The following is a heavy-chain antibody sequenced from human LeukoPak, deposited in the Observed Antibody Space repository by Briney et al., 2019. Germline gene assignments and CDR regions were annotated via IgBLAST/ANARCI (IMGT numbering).Heavy chain of an antibody. CDR2: INPNTGGT. CDR1: GYAFTGYY. V-gene: IGHV1-2*02. Sequence: ASVKVSCKASGYAFTGYYMHWVRQAPGQGLEWMGWINPNTGGTSYAQNFQGKVTMTRDTSITTAYMELSRLRSDDTAVYYCAEEVLPAGGYYYVMDVWGQGTTVTVSS. J-gene: IGHJ6*02. CDR3: AEEVLPAGGYYYVMDV. D-gene: IGHD2-2*01.